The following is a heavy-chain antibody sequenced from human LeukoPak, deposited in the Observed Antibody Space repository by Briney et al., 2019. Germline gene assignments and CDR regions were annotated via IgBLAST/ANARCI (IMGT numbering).Heavy chain of an antibody. CDR1: GFTFSSYS. Sequence: GGSLRLPCAASGFTFSSYSMNWVRQAPGKGLEWVSSISSSSSYIYYADSVKGRFTISRDNAKNSLYLQMSSLGAEDTAVYYCARSSTGIAAAGYDAFDIWGQGTMVTVSS. CDR2: ISSSSSYI. J-gene: IGHJ3*02. V-gene: IGHV3-21*01. D-gene: IGHD6-13*01. CDR3: ARSSTGIAAAGYDAFDI.